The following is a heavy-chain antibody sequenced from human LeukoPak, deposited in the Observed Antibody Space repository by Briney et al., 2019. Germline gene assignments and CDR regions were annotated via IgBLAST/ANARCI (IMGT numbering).Heavy chain of an antibody. CDR3: AKDYGDFVYYYYYYMDV. D-gene: IGHD4-17*01. CDR1: GFTFSSYG. V-gene: IGHV3-23*01. J-gene: IGHJ6*03. CDR2: ISGSGGST. Sequence: GGSLRLSCAASGFTFSSYGMSWVRKAPGKGLEWVSAISGSGGSTYYADSVKGRFTISRDNSKNTLYLQMNSLRAEDTAVYYCAKDYGDFVYYYYYYMDVWGKGTTVTISS.